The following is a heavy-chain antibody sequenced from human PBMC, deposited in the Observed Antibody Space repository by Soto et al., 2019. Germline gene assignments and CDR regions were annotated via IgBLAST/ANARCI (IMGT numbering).Heavy chain of an antibody. V-gene: IGHV6-1*01. Sequence: SQTLSRTCAITGDSVSSNSAGWSWVRQSPSRGLEWLGRTYYRSKWYYEYAVSVRGRITINPDTSKNQYSLQLNSVTPEDTAVYFCARDGIVGTTDFFDYWGQGTLVTVSS. J-gene: IGHJ4*02. CDR3: ARDGIVGTTDFFDY. D-gene: IGHD1-26*01. CDR1: GDSVSSNSAG. CDR2: TYYRSKWYY.